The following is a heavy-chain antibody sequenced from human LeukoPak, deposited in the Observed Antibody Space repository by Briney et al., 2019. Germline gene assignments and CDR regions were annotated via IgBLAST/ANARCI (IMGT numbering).Heavy chain of an antibody. CDR2: ISYDGSNK. V-gene: IGHV3-30*03. Sequence: PGGSLRLSCAASGFTFSSYGMHWVRQAPGKGLEWVAVISYDGSNKYYADSVKGRFTISRDNSNNTLYMQMNSLRADDTAVYYCATSDYYDWGQGTLVTGSS. CDR3: ATSDYYD. J-gene: IGHJ4*02. CDR1: GFTFSSYG. D-gene: IGHD3-22*01.